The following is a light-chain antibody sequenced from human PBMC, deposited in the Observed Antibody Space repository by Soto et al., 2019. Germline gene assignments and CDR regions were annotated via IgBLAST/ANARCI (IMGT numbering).Light chain of an antibody. CDR2: GAS. CDR1: QSVSSSY. CDR3: QHYDSLPIT. Sequence: EIVLTQSPGTLSLSPGERATLAGMASQSVSSSYLAWYQQKPGQPPRLLIYGASSRATGIPDRFSGSGSGTDFTLTISRLEPEDFAVFYCQHYDSLPITFGQGTRLEIK. J-gene: IGKJ5*01. V-gene: IGKV3-20*01.